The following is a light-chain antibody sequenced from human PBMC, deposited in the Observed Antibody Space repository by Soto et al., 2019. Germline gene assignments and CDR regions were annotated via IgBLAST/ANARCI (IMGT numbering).Light chain of an antibody. Sequence: EIVLTQSPATLSLSPGERATLSCSASQSVSSYLAGYQQKPGQAPRLLIYDASNRATGIPARFSGSGSGTDFTLTISSLEPEDFAVYYCQQRSNWPSITFGQGTRLQIK. CDR1: QSVSSY. J-gene: IGKJ5*01. CDR3: QQRSNWPSIT. CDR2: DAS. V-gene: IGKV3-11*01.